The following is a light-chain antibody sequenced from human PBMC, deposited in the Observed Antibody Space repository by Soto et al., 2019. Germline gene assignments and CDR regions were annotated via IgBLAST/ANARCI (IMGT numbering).Light chain of an antibody. J-gene: IGKJ3*01. CDR2: GAS. CDR1: QSVSNNY. CDR3: QQYGRAPNT. Sequence: EIVLTQSPGTLSLSPGERATLSCRASQSVSNNYLAWYQQKPGQAPRVLIFGASSRATGIPDRFSGTGSGTDFTLTISRLEPEDFAVYYCQQYGRAPNTFGPGTKVDIK. V-gene: IGKV3-20*01.